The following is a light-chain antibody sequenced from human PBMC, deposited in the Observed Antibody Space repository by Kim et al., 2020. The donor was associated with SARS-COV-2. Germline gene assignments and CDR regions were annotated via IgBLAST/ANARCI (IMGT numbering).Light chain of an antibody. Sequence: QSALTQPRSVSGSPGQSVTISCAGTSSDIGDFKYVSWYQQHPGRVPKLMIYDFSERPSGVPDRFSGSKSGNTASLTISGLQTEDEGDYYCCSYAGSHTWVFGGGTKLTVL. V-gene: IGLV2-11*01. CDR3: CSYAGSHTWV. CDR2: DFS. J-gene: IGLJ3*02. CDR1: SSDIGDFKY.